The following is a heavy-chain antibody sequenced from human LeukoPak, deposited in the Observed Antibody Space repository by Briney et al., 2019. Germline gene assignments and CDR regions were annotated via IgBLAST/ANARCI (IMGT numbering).Heavy chain of an antibody. CDR1: GYTFTSYG. CDR3: ARETTPRYDSSGYRPPLFDY. J-gene: IGHJ4*02. D-gene: IGHD3-22*01. CDR2: ICAYNGNV. V-gene: IGHV1-18*01. Sequence: ASVKVSCKSSGYTFTSYGISWVRQAPGQGLEWMGWICAYNGNVNYAQNLQGRVTMTTDTSTSTAYMELRSLRSDDTAVYYCARETTPRYDSSGYRPPLFDYWGQGTLVTVSS.